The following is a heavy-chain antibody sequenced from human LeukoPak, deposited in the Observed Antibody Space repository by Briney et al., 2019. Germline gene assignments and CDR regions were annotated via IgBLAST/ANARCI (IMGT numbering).Heavy chain of an antibody. CDR3: ARYYGDHYYFDY. D-gene: IGHD4-17*01. CDR2: ISTSSTYT. V-gene: IGHV3-11*06. CDR1: GFTFSSYD. Sequence: GGSLRLSCAASGFTFSSYDMNCVRQAPGKGLEWVSYISTSSTYTNYADSVKGRFIISRDNAKNSLYLQMNSLRAEDTAVYYCARYYGDHYYFDYWGQGTLVTVSS. J-gene: IGHJ4*02.